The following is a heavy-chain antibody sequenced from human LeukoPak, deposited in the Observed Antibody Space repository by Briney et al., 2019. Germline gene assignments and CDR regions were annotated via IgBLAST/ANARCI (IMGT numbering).Heavy chain of an antibody. CDR2: IRSKAYGGTT. CDR3: ARGRFSYDNTGYSSFYY. D-gene: IGHD3-22*01. Sequence: PGGSLRLSCTASGFTFGDYAMSWFRQAPGKGLEWVGFIRSKAYGGTTEYAASVKGRFTISRDDSKSIAYLQMDSLRAEDTAVYFCARGRFSYDNTGYSSFYYWGQGTLVTVSS. CDR1: GFTFGDYA. J-gene: IGHJ4*02. V-gene: IGHV3-49*03.